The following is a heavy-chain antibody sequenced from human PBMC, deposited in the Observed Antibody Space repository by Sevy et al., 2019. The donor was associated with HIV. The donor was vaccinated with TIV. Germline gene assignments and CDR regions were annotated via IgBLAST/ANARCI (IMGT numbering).Heavy chain of an antibody. J-gene: IGHJ4*02. CDR2: MYYSGGT. D-gene: IGHD4-4*01. CDR3: ARLEYTNYVAFDY. Sequence: SETLSLTCSVSGASISGSTYYWGWILQPPGKGLEWIGNMYYSGGTYFNPSLKSRVTISGDTSKNQFSLKLSSVTAADTAVYYCARLEYTNYVAFDYWGQGTLVTVSS. V-gene: IGHV4-39*01. CDR1: GASISGSTYY.